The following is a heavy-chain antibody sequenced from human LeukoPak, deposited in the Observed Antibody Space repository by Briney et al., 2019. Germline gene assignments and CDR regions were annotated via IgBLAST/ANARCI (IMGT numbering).Heavy chain of an antibody. CDR1: GYSFTNYW. CDR3: ARRYCSGSSCYLFDY. CDR2: INPCDCDT. D-gene: IGHD2-15*01. J-gene: IGHJ4*02. V-gene: IGHV5-51*01. Sequence: GESLKTPCKGFGYSFTNYWIGWVRQMPGKGVEWMGIINPCDCDTRYSPSFQGQVTISADKSISTAYLQLSSLKAPDTAMYYCARRYCSGSSCYLFDYWGQGTLVTVSS.